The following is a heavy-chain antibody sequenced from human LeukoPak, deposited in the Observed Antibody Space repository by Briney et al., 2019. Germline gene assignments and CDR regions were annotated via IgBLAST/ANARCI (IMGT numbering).Heavy chain of an antibody. CDR3: ARGLQPPVLYGMDV. Sequence: GGSLRLSCAASGFTFSSYEMDWVRQAPGKELEWVSYISSSGSTIYYADSVKGRFTISRDNAKNSLYLQMNSLRAEDTAVYYCARGLQPPVLYGMDVWGQGTTVTVSS. J-gene: IGHJ6*02. V-gene: IGHV3-48*03. CDR2: ISSSGSTI. CDR1: GFTFSSYE. D-gene: IGHD4-11*01.